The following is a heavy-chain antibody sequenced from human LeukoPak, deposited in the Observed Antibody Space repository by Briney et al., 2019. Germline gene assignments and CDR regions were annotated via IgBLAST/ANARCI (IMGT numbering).Heavy chain of an antibody. CDR2: ISSSGSTI. CDR1: GFTFSSYE. V-gene: IGHV3-48*03. J-gene: IGHJ4*02. Sequence: PGGSLRLSCAASGFTFSSYEMNWVRQAPGKGLEWVSYISSSGSTIYYADPVKGRFAISRDNARNSLYLQMNSLRAEDTAVYYCARVGYDILTGYYHYFDYWGQGTLVTVSS. CDR3: ARVGYDILTGYYHYFDY. D-gene: IGHD3-9*01.